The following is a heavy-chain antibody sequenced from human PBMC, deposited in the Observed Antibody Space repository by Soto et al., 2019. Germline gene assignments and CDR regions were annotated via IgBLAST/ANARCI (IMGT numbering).Heavy chain of an antibody. J-gene: IGHJ4*02. CDR2: INHSGST. V-gene: IGHV4-34*01. CDR3: TRGGEDIVATIDYFDY. D-gene: IGHD5-12*01. CDR1: GGSFSCYY. Sequence: SETLSLTCAVYGGSFSCYYWSWIRQPPGKGLEWIGEINHSGSTNYNPSLKSRVTISVDTSKNQFSLKVSSVTAADTAEYYCTRGGEDIVATIDYFDYWGQGTLVHVSP.